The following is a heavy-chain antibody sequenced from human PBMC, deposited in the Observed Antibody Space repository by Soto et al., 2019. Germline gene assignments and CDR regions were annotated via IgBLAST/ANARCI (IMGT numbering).Heavy chain of an antibody. V-gene: IGHV3-23*01. CDR2: VSAGGDMT. D-gene: IGHD3-10*01. Sequence: DVQLLESGGHLVQPGGSLRLSCAASGFTFSSYAMSWVRQAPGKGLEWVSSVSAGGDMTYYSDSVKGGFTISRDNSNNALFLQMNRLRIEDTALYYCARGHRGGSGSPASYYYSGLDVWGQGTTVSVS. CDR3: ARGHRGGSGSPASYYYSGLDV. CDR1: GFTFSSYA. J-gene: IGHJ6*02.